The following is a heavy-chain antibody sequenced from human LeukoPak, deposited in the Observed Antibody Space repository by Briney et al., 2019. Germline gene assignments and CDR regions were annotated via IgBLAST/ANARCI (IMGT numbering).Heavy chain of an antibody. CDR1: GGSFSGYY. J-gene: IGHJ5*02. Sequence: PSGTLSLTCAVYGGSFSGYYWSWIRQPPGKGLEWIGEINHSGSTNYNPSLKSRVTISVDTSKNQFSLKLSSVTAADTAVYYCARGGGPFDPWGQGTLVTVSS. V-gene: IGHV4-34*01. CDR2: INHSGST. CDR3: ARGGGPFDP.